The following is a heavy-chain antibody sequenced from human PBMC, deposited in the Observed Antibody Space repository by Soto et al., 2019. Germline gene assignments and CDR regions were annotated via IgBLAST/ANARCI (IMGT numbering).Heavy chain of an antibody. V-gene: IGHV4-4*07. J-gene: IGHJ6*02. D-gene: IGHD3-3*01. Sequence: QVQLQESGPGLVKPSETLSLTCTVSGGSISSYYWSWIRQPAGKGLEWIGRIYTSGSTNYNPSLKSRVTMSVDTSKNQVSLKLSSVTAADTAVYYCARDGRPGFWSGYYRRDYYYGMDVWGQGTTVTVSS. CDR2: IYTSGST. CDR3: ARDGRPGFWSGYYRRDYYYGMDV. CDR1: GGSISSYY.